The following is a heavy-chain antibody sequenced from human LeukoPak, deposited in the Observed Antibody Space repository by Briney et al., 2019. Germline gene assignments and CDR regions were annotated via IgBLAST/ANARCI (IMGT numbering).Heavy chain of an antibody. D-gene: IGHD6-19*01. CDR2: INHSGST. CDR3: ARWSIAVAYSWFDP. Sequence: PSETLSLTCAVYGGSFSGYYWSWIRQPPGKGLEWIGEINHSGSTNYNPSLKSRVTISVDTSKNQFSLKLSSVTAADTAVYYCARWSIAVAYSWFDPWGQGTLVTVSS. J-gene: IGHJ5*02. CDR1: GGSFSGYY. V-gene: IGHV4-34*01.